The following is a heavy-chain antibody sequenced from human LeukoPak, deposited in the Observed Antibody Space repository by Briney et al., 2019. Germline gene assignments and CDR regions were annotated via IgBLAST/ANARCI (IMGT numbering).Heavy chain of an antibody. CDR3: AKSYDISRFYPY. CDR1: GFTFSTFA. J-gene: IGHJ4*02. CDR2: ISGGGGST. V-gene: IGHV3-23*01. Sequence: GGSLRLSCAASGFTFSTFAMSWVRQTPGKGLEWVSVISGGGGSTDYADSVKGRFTVSRDNSENTLYLQMDSLTVEDTAVYYCAKSYDISRFYPYWGQGTLVTVSS. D-gene: IGHD3-22*01.